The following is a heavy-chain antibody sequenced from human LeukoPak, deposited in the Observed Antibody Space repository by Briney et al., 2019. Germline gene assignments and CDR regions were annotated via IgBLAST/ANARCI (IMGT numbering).Heavy chain of an antibody. CDR1: GYTFTSYG. Sequence: GASVKVSCKASGYTFTSYGISWVRQAPGQGLEWMGWISAYNGNTNYAQKLQGRVTMTTDTSTSTAYMELRSLRSVDTAVYYCAREGDYYDSSGYYPFDYWGQGTLVTVSS. J-gene: IGHJ4*02. D-gene: IGHD3-22*01. CDR3: AREGDYYDSSGYYPFDY. V-gene: IGHV1-18*01. CDR2: ISAYNGNT.